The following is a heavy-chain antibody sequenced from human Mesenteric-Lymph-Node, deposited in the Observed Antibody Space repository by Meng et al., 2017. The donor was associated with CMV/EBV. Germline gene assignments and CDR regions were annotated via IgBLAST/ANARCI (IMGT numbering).Heavy chain of an antibody. D-gene: IGHD3-22*01. CDR2: MNPNSGNT. V-gene: IGHV1-8*03. Sequence: ASVKVSCKASGYTFSSYDINWVRQATGQGLEWMGWMNPNSGNTGYAQKFQGRVTITRNTSISTAYMELSSLRAEDTAVYYCARAEGIRYSSGYPYYHYGMDAWGQGTTVTVSS. J-gene: IGHJ6*02. CDR3: ARAEGIRYSSGYPYYHYGMDA. CDR1: GYTFSSYD.